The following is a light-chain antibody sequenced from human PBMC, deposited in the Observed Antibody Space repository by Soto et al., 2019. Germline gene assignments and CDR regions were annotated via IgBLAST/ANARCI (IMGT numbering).Light chain of an antibody. CDR1: SSDVGGYNY. CDR2: DVS. J-gene: IGLJ1*01. V-gene: IGLV2-14*03. Sequence: QSVLTQPASVSGSPGQSITISCTGTSSDVGGYNYVSWYQQHPGKAPKVVIYDVSNRPSGVSNRFSGSKSGNTASLTISGLPAEDEADYYCSSYSTSTTPYVFGTGTKLTVL. CDR3: SSYSTSTTPYV.